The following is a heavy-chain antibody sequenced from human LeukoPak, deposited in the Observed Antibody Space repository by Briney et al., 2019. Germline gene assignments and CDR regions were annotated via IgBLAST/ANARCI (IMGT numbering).Heavy chain of an antibody. J-gene: IGHJ6*02. CDR2: TYYRSKWDN. CDR3: VRGQPYMDV. Sequence: SQTLSITCAISGDIVSSSSATWNWIRQSPSRGLEWLGRTYYRSKWDNDYAVSVKSRIIIKPDTSKNHFSLQLNSVTPEDTAIYYCVRGQPYMDVWGQGTTVTVSS. V-gene: IGHV6-1*01. CDR1: GDIVSSSSAT.